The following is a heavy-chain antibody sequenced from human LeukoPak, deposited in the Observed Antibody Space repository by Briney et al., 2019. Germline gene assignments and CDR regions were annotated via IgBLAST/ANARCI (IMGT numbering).Heavy chain of an antibody. CDR3: ASGTSSNWFDP. D-gene: IGHD2-2*01. CDR2: INHGGST. J-gene: IGHJ5*02. V-gene: IGHV4-34*01. Sequence: SETLSLTCAVYGGSLSVYYWSWIRQSPGKGLEWIGEINHGGSTNYNPSLKSRVTISVDTSKNQFSLKLSSVTAADTAVYYCASGTSSNWFDPWGQGTLVTVSS. CDR1: GGSLSVYY.